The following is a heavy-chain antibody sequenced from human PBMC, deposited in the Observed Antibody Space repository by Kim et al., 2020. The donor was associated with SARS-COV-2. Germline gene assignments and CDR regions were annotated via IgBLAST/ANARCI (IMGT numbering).Heavy chain of an antibody. V-gene: IGHV3-23*01. J-gene: IGHJ3*01. CDR2: FAASNGRR. CDR3: VKDRGVITFSDSSVSGSFDAFDV. Sequence: GGSLRLSCVASGFFSKNSGLSWVRQAPGKGLEWVSTFAASNGRRYYRDSVQGRFTVSWDDATNTLSLHMGGLRGDDTALYFCVKDRGVITFSDSSVSGSFDAFDVWGQGTMVVVSS. D-gene: IGHD6-19*01. CDR1: GFFSKNSG.